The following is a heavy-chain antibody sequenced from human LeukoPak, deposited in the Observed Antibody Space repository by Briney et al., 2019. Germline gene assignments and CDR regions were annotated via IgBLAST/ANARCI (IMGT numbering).Heavy chain of an antibody. CDR2: MNPNSGNT. D-gene: IGHD5-18*01. Sequence: ASVKVSCKASGYTFTTYDINWVRQATGQGLEWMGWMNPNSGNTGYAQKFQGRVTMTRNTSISTAFMELSGLRSEDTAVHFCARRNTAMVAGLDYWGQGSLVTVSS. CDR3: ARRNTAMVAGLDY. CDR1: GYTFTTYD. J-gene: IGHJ4*02. V-gene: IGHV1-8*01.